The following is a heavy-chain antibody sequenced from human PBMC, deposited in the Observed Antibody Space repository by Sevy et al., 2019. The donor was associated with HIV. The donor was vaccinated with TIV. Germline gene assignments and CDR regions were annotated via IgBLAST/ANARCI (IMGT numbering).Heavy chain of an antibody. J-gene: IGHJ4*02. D-gene: IGHD3-3*01. Sequence: ASVKVSCKASGGTFSSYAISWVRQAPGQGLEWMGGIIPIFGTANYAQKLQGRVTITADKSPSTAYMELSSLRSEDTAVYYGAREAVLRFLEWPPAVYYFDYWGQGTLVTVSS. CDR2: IIPIFGTA. CDR3: AREAVLRFLEWPPAVYYFDY. CDR1: GGTFSSYA. V-gene: IGHV1-69*06.